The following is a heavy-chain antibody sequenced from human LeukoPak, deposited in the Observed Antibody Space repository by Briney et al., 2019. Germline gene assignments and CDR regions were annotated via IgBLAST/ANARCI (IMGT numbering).Heavy chain of an antibody. V-gene: IGHV3-7*01. D-gene: IGHD3-22*01. CDR3: ARGYGYYYDNSGYDY. J-gene: IGHJ4*02. CDR2: IKQDGSEK. Sequence: SGGSLRLSCATSGFTFSSYWMGWVRQAPGKGLEWVANIKQDGSEKYYVDSVKGRFTISRDNAKKSLYLQMNSVRAEDTAVYYCARGYGYYYDNSGYDYWGQGTLVTVSS. CDR1: GFTFSSYW.